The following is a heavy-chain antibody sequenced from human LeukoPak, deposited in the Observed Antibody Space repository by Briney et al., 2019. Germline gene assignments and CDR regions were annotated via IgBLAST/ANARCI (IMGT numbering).Heavy chain of an antibody. J-gene: IGHJ4*02. CDR3: ARQMRCGGDCWNFDY. V-gene: IGHV3-30*04. D-gene: IGHD2-21*02. CDR2: ISYDGSNK. Sequence: GRSLRLSCAASGFTFSSYAMHWVRQAPGKGLEWVAVISYDGSNKYYADSVKGRFTISRDNSKNTLYLQMNSLRAEDTAVYYCARQMRCGGDCWNFDYWGQGTLVTVSS. CDR1: GFTFSSYA.